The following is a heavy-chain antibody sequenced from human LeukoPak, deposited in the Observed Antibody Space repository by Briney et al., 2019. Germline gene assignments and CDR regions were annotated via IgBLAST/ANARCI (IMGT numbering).Heavy chain of an antibody. V-gene: IGHV1-2*02. CDR1: GYTFTDLY. J-gene: IGHJ6*03. D-gene: IGHD6-13*01. Sequence: ASVKVSCKASGYTFTDLYIHWVRQAPGQGLEWMGWINTRSGGTRYAQNFQGRVSMTRDTSISTAYMELSSLTSDDTAVFYCAREVTAAGTDYMDVWGKGTTVTISS. CDR3: AREVTAAGTDYMDV. CDR2: INTRSGGT.